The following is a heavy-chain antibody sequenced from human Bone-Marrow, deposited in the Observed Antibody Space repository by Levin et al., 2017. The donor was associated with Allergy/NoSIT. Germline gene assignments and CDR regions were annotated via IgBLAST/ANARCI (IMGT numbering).Heavy chain of an antibody. CDR3: ARDRDGYYYDSSGYWNYYYGMDV. Sequence: SETLSLTCTVSGGSISSYYWSWIRQPPGKGLEWIGYIYYSGSTNYNPSLKSRVTISVDTSKNQFSLKLSSVTAADTAVYYCARDRDGYYYDSSGYWNYYYGMDVWGQGTTVTVSS. CDR1: GGSISSYY. V-gene: IGHV4-59*01. CDR2: IYYSGST. J-gene: IGHJ6*02. D-gene: IGHD3-22*01.